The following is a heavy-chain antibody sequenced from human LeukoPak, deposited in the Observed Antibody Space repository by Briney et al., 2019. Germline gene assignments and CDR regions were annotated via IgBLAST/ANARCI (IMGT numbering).Heavy chain of an antibody. CDR1: GDSGCSSSEC. CDR3: ALARSEYHYGMDV. CDR2: TYYRSKWYY. Sequence: SQTLSLTCAIYGDSGCSSSECWNWIRQSPSKGLEWLGRTYYRSKWYYEYAVSVKGRIKINPDPSKNQFSLQLNSVTPEDTAVYYCALARSEYHYGMDVWGQGTTVTVSS. V-gene: IGHV6-1*01. J-gene: IGHJ6*02.